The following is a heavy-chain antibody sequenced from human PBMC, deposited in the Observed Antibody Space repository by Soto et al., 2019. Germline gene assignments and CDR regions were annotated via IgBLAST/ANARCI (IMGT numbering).Heavy chain of an antibody. V-gene: IGHV1-46*01. CDR1: GYSFTSNH. J-gene: IGHJ4*02. CDR3: ARAPYGSTGFCFDY. CDR2: INPSLGRA. Sequence: SVKVSCKASGYSFTSNHLNWVRQAPRQGLEWVGIINPSLGRANYAQKFQDRDALTWDTSTRIAYMELNGLRSDDTAVYFCARAPYGSTGFCFDYWGQGALVTVSS. D-gene: IGHD3-10*01.